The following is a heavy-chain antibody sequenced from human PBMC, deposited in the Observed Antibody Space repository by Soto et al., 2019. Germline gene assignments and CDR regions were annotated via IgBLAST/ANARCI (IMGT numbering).Heavy chain of an antibody. CDR1: GYTFTNFG. D-gene: IGHD2-15*01. J-gene: IGHJ4*02. Sequence: QVQLVQSGAEVKKPGASVKVSCKASGYTFTNFGISCGRQAPGQGLGWMGWISAYNGNTNYAQKFQGRVTMTIDTSTSTAYMVPRSLRSDDTAVYYCARGWTPIDYWGEGTLVNVSS. V-gene: IGHV1-18*01. CDR3: ARGWTPIDY. CDR2: ISAYNGNT.